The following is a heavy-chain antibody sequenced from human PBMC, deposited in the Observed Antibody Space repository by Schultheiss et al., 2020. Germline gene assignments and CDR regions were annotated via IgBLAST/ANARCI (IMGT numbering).Heavy chain of an antibody. Sequence: GSLRLSCAVYGGSFSGYYWSWIRQPPGKGLEWIGEIYHRGSTNYNPSLKGRVTISLDKSKNQFSLKLSSVTAADTAVYYCAVEVVGNAFDIWGQGTMVTVSS. CDR2: IYHRGST. CDR1: GGSFSGYY. CDR3: AVEVVGNAFDI. J-gene: IGHJ3*02. D-gene: IGHD2-15*01. V-gene: IGHV4-34*01.